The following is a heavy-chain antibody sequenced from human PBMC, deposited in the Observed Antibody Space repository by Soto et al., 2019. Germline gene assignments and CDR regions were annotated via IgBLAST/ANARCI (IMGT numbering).Heavy chain of an antibody. V-gene: IGHV4-34*01. CDR2: INHSGST. CDR1: GGSFSGYY. J-gene: IGHJ4*02. Sequence: QVQLQQWGAGLLKPSETLSLTCAVYGGSFSGYYWSWIRQPPGKGLEWIGEINHSGSTNYNPSLKGRVTISVDTSKNQFSLKLSSVTAADTAVYYCARGPSTTQSKGSSSCHDYWGQGTLVTVSS. CDR3: ARGPSTTQSKGSSSCHDY. D-gene: IGHD6-13*01.